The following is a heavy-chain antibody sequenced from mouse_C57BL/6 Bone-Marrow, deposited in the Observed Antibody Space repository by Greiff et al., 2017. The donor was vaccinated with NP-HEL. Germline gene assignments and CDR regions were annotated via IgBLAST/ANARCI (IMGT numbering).Heavy chain of an antibody. CDR2: IDPETGGT. CDR1: GYTFTDYE. CDR3: TRGIETAQAGFDY. D-gene: IGHD3-2*02. J-gene: IGHJ2*01. V-gene: IGHV1-15*01. Sequence: VQLQHSGAELVRPGASVTLSCKASGYTFTDYEMHWVKQTPVHGLEWIGAIDPETGGTAYNQKFKGKAILTADKSSSTAYMELRSLTSEDSAVYYCTRGIETAQAGFDYWGQGTTLTVSS.